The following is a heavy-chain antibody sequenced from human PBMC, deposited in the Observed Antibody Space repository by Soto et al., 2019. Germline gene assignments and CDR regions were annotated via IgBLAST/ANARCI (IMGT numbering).Heavy chain of an antibody. J-gene: IGHJ6*02. CDR3: AGPLAGWFGEPSAVYGMDV. Sequence: SVKVSCKASGGTFSSYTISWVRQAPGQGLEWMGRIIPILGIANYAQKFQGRVTITADKSTSTAYMELSGRRSEDTAVYYCAGPLAGWFGEPSAVYGMDVWGQGTTVTLSS. CDR1: GGTFSSYT. D-gene: IGHD3-10*01. CDR2: IIPILGIA. V-gene: IGHV1-69*02.